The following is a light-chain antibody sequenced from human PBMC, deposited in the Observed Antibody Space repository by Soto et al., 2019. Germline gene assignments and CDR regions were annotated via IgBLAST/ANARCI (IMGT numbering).Light chain of an antibody. CDR3: CSYAGSSTFVI. V-gene: IGLV2-23*02. J-gene: IGLJ2*01. Sequence: QLVLTQPASVSGSPGQSITISCTGTSSDVGSYNLVSWYQQHPGKAPKLMILEDNKRPSGVSNRFSGSKSGNTASLTISGLQAEDEADYYCCSYAGSSTFVIFGGGTKLTVL. CDR2: EDN. CDR1: SSDVGSYNL.